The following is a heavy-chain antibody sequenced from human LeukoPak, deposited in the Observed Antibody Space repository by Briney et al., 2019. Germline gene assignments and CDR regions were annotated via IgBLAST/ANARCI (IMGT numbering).Heavy chain of an antibody. CDR2: IGGSGGST. Sequence: GGSLRLSCAASGFTFSSYAMSWVRQAPGKGLDWVSAIGGSGGSTYYADSVRGRFTISRDNSKNTLYLQMNSLRAEDTAVYYCAKDSSSWSYYYYGMDVWGQGTTVTVSS. CDR1: GFTFSSYA. D-gene: IGHD6-13*01. J-gene: IGHJ6*02. V-gene: IGHV3-23*01. CDR3: AKDSSSWSYYYYGMDV.